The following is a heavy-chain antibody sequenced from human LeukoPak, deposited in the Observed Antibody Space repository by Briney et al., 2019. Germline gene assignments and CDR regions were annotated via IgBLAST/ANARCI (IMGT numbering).Heavy chain of an antibody. Sequence: GGSLRLSCAASGFTFSSYAMSWVRQAPGKGLEWVSAISGSGGSTCYADSVKGRFTISRDNSMNTLYLQMNSLRAEDTAVYYCAKDYYDFWSGYYTGISYWGQGTLVTVSS. CDR2: ISGSGGST. D-gene: IGHD3-3*01. J-gene: IGHJ4*02. CDR3: AKDYYDFWSGYYTGISY. V-gene: IGHV3-23*01. CDR1: GFTFSSYA.